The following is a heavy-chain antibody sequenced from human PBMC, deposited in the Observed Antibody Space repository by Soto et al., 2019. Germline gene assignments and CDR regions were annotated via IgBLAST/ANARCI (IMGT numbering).Heavy chain of an antibody. V-gene: IGHV4-4*02. D-gene: IGHD5-12*01. J-gene: IGHJ4*02. CDR2: IHHSGGT. CDR3: TKNSAYALDY. CDR1: GGSVSNNNW. Sequence: QLQLQESGPGLVKPSGRWSLSCAVSGGSVSNNNWWSGVGQSPGNGLEWIGEIHHSGGTSYNPSLESRATLSVDKSKNELSLRLNYVTAADTAVYYCTKNSAYALDYWGLGILVTVSS.